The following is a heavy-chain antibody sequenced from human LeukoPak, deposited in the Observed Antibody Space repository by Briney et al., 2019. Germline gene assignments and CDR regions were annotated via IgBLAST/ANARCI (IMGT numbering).Heavy chain of an antibody. D-gene: IGHD2-2*01. CDR1: GITFRDYW. CDR2: IKQDGSEK. CDR3: AREIALGSTSWYYYYGMDV. J-gene: IGHJ6*02. Sequence: GGSLRPSCAASGITFRDYWMTWVRQAPGKGLEWVAHIKQDGSEKYYVDSVKGRFTISRDNSKNTLYLQMNSLRAEDTAVYYCAREIALGSTSWYYYYGMDVWGQGTTVTVSS. V-gene: IGHV3-7*01.